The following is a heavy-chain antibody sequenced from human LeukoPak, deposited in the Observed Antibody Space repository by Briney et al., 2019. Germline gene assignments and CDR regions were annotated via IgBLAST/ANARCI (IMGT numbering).Heavy chain of an antibody. CDR2: VSDSGSTT. D-gene: IGHD3-10*01. CDR3: GRGSRETTMFYYYHMDV. CDR1: GFPFSDYA. J-gene: IGHJ6*03. V-gene: IGHV3-23*01. Sequence: QPGGSLRLSCTASGFPFSDYAMNWVRQAPGEGLEWVAGVSDSGSTTYSADSVKGRFTISRDDSKNTLYLHMNSLRVDDTAIYYCGRGSRETTMFYYYHMDVWSKGTTVIVSS.